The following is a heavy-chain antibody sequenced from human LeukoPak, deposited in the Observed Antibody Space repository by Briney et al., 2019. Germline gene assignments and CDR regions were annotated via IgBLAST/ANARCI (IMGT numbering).Heavy chain of an antibody. Sequence: SETLSLTCTVSGGSINSSSYYWGWIRQPPGKGVEWIGSIFYSGSSYYNPSLKSRVSISVDTSKNQFSLKLNSVTAADTAVYYCARHQKHNSYYLDYWGQGTLVTVSS. V-gene: IGHV4-39*01. CDR3: ARHQKHNSYYLDY. D-gene: IGHD5-24*01. CDR1: GGSINSSSYY. J-gene: IGHJ4*02. CDR2: IFYSGSS.